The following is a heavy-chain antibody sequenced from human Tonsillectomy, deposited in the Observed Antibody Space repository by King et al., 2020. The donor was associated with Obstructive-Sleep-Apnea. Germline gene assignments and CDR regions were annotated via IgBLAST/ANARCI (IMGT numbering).Heavy chain of an antibody. J-gene: IGHJ6*02. CDR3: AREGDIVVVPAANMDV. CDR1: GGSLSSSSYY. Sequence: QLQESGPGLVKPSETLSLTCTVSGGSLSSSSYYWGWIRQPPGRGREWIGSIYYSGSTYYNPSLKSRVTISVDTSKNQFSLKLSAMTAADPAVYYCAREGDIVVVPAANMDVWGQGTTVTVSS. V-gene: IGHV4-39*07. CDR2: IYYSGST. D-gene: IGHD2-2*01.